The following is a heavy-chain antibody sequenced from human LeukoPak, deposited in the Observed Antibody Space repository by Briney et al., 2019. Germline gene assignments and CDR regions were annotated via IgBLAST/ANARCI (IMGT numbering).Heavy chain of an antibody. CDR1: GGSISSADYY. V-gene: IGHV4-30-4*01. CDR2: IYYSGST. CDR3: ARESDSGWFDP. D-gene: IGHD2-21*01. Sequence: SETLSLTCTVSGGSISSADYYWSWIRQPPGKGLEWIGYIYYSGSTYYNPSLKSRVTISVDTSKNQFSLKLSSVTAADTAFYYCARESDSGWFDPWGQGTLVTVSS. J-gene: IGHJ5*02.